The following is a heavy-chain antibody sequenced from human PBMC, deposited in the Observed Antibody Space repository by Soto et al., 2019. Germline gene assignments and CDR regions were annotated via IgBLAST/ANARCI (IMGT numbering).Heavy chain of an antibody. CDR3: ARMVVAATPSDY. V-gene: IGHV3-21*01. Sequence: GGSLRLSCAASGFTFSSYSMNWVRQAPGKGLEWVSSISSSSSYIYYADSVKGRFTISRDNAKNSLYLQMNSLRVEDTAVYYCARMVVAATPSDYWGQGTLVTVSS. CDR1: GFTFSSYS. J-gene: IGHJ4*02. CDR2: ISSSSSYI. D-gene: IGHD2-15*01.